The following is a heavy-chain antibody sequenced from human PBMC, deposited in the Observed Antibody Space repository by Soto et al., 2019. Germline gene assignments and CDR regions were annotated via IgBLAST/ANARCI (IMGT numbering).Heavy chain of an antibody. V-gene: IGHV1-18*01. Sequence: QVQLVQSGAEVVKPGASVRVSCKTSGHTFSSYGFTWVRQAPGQGLEWMGWISAYNGNTNYAQKFQGRVTVTTDTSTGTAYMELRGLRSDDTAVYYCARALYCSGGSCYFDHWGQVTLVTVSS. CDR3: ARALYCSGGSCYFDH. CDR1: GHTFSSYG. CDR2: ISAYNGNT. D-gene: IGHD2-15*01. J-gene: IGHJ4*02.